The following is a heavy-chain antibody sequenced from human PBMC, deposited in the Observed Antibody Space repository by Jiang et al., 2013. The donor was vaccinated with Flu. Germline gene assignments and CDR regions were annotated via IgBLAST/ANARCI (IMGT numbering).Heavy chain of an antibody. CDR2: ISYDGSNR. Sequence: KGLEWVALISYDGSNRHYGDSVKGRFTISRDNSKNTLFLQMNGLRAEDTALYYCAKEGYDSTSKAYDAFDNWGQGTMVTVSS. CDR3: AKEGYDSTSKAYDAFDN. V-gene: IGHV3-30*18. J-gene: IGHJ3*02. D-gene: IGHD3-3*01.